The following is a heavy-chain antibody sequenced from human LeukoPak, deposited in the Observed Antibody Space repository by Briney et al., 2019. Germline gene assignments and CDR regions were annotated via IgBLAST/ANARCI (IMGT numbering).Heavy chain of an antibody. Sequence: PSETLSLTCTVSGGSISNYYWNWIRQPPGKGQEWIGYIYYSGSTNYNPSLRSRVTMSVDTSKNQFSLKLSSVTAADTAVYYCARDRAGASDYWGQGTLVTASS. V-gene: IGHV4-59*01. D-gene: IGHD1-26*01. CDR1: GGSISNYY. CDR3: ARDRAGASDY. CDR2: IYYSGST. J-gene: IGHJ4*02.